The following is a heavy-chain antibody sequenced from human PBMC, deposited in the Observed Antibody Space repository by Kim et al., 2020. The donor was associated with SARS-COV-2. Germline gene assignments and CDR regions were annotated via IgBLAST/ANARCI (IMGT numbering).Heavy chain of an antibody. J-gene: IGHJ4*02. V-gene: IGHV3-9*01. CDR1: GFTFDDYA. CDR2: IRWNSGSI. D-gene: IGHD2-21*02. CDR3: AKDISFRSDRAVVVTALFDY. Sequence: GGSLRLSCAASGFTFDDYAMHWVRQAPGKGLEWVSGIRWNSGSIGYADSVKGRFTISRDNAKNSLYLQMNSLRAEDTALYYCAKDISFRSDRAVVVTALFDYWGQGTLVTVSS.